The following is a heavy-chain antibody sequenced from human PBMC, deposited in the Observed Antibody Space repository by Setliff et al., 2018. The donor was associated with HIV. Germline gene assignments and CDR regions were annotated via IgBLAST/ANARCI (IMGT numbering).Heavy chain of an antibody. CDR1: GYAFTGYY. CDR3: ARVSQYSSSWYVRWFDP. J-gene: IGHJ5*02. CDR2: INPNSGGT. D-gene: IGHD6-13*01. V-gene: IGHV1-2*02. Sequence: ASVKVSCKASGYAFTGYYIHWVRQAPGQGLEWMGWINPNSGGTNYAQKFQGRVTMTRDTSISTAYMEVSRLRSDDTAVYYCARVSQYSSSWYVRWFDPWGQGTLVTVSS.